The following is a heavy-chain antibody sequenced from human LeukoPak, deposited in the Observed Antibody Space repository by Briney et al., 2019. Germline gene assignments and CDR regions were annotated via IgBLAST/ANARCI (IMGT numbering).Heavy chain of an antibody. CDR2: INAGNGNT. CDR1: GYTFSSYG. D-gene: IGHD1-26*01. CDR3: ARTNSGSYSLNFDY. Sequence: ASVNVSCKASGYTFSSYGMHWVRQAPGQRLEWMGWINAGNGNTKYSQKFQGRVIITGDTSATTAYMELSSLRSEDTAVYYCARTNSGSYSLNFDYWGQGTLVTVSS. V-gene: IGHV1-3*01. J-gene: IGHJ4*02.